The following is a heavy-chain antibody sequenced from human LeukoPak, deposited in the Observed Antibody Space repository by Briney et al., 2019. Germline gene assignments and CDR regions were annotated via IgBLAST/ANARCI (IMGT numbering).Heavy chain of an antibody. V-gene: IGHV1-69*04. D-gene: IGHD5-12*01. CDR3: AIGFSGYDTGVYCYGMEV. Sequence: ASVKVCCKASGGTFSSYAISWVRQSPGQGLEWMGRIIPILGIANYAQKFQGRVTITADKSTSTAYMELSSQRPEDTAVYYCAIGFSGYDTGVYCYGMEVSGQRATVTVCS. J-gene: IGHJ6*02. CDR2: IIPILGIA. CDR1: GGTFSSYA.